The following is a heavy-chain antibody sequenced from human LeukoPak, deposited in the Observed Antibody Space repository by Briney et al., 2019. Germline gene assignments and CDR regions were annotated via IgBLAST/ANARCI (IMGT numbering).Heavy chain of an antibody. Sequence: SETLSLTCTVSGGSMSTSSYFWGWIRQPPGKGLEWIGSIYYSETTYYNPSLKSRVTISVDTSKNQFSLKLSSVTAADTAVYYCASRRYYGSGSYYTPYYFDYWGQGTLVTVSS. CDR2: IYYSETT. CDR3: ASRRYYGSGSYYTPYYFDY. J-gene: IGHJ4*02. D-gene: IGHD3-10*01. V-gene: IGHV4-39*07. CDR1: GGSMSTSSYF.